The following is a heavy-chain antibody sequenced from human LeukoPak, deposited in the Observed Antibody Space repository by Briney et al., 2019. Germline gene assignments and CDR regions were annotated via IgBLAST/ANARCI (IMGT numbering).Heavy chain of an antibody. D-gene: IGHD6-13*01. J-gene: IGHJ4*02. V-gene: IGHV4-31*03. CDR3: ARGDSSSWYVGNF. CDR2: IYYCGST. CDR1: GGSISSGGYY. Sequence: SETLSLTCTVSGGSISSGGYYWSWIRQHPGKGLEWIGYIYYCGSTYYNPTLKSRVTISVDTSMNQFSLKLSSVTAADTAVYYCARGDSSSWYVGNFWGQGTLVTVSS.